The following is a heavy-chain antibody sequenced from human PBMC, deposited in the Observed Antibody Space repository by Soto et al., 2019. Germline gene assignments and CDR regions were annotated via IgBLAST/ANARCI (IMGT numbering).Heavy chain of an antibody. J-gene: IGHJ6*02. D-gene: IGHD6-13*01. Sequence: QVQLVESGGGVVQPGRSLRLSCAASGFTFSSYGMHWVRQAPGKGLEWVAVIWYDGSNKYYADSVKGRFTISRDNSKNTLYLQMNSLRAEDTAVYYCARERGGSLRYYYYYSGMDVWGQGTTVTVSS. CDR1: GFTFSSYG. V-gene: IGHV3-33*01. CDR2: IWYDGSNK. CDR3: ARERGGSLRYYYYYSGMDV.